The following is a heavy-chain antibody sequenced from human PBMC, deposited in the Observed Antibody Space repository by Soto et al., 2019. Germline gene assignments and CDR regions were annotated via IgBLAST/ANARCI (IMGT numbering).Heavy chain of an antibody. J-gene: IGHJ4*02. CDR1: GGSISSYY. CDR3: ASGYYYLFDY. Sequence: SETLSLTCTVSGGSISSYYWNWIRQSPGKGLEWIGYIHYSGSTNYNPSLKSRVTVSVDTSKNQFSLKLSSVTAADTAVYYCASGYYYLFDYWGQGTLVTVSS. D-gene: IGHD3-22*01. CDR2: IHYSGST. V-gene: IGHV4-59*01.